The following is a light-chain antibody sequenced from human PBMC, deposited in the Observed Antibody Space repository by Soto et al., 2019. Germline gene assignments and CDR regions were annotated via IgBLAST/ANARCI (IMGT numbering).Light chain of an antibody. CDR2: DAS. V-gene: IGKV1-5*01. CDR3: QQYNSYLTWT. Sequence: DIQMTQSPSTLSASIGDRVVITCRASESISSWLAWYQQKPGKAPKLLIYDASSLESGVPSRFSGSGSGTEFTLTISSLQPDDFATYYCQQYNSYLTWTFGQGTKVDIK. CDR1: ESISSW. J-gene: IGKJ1*01.